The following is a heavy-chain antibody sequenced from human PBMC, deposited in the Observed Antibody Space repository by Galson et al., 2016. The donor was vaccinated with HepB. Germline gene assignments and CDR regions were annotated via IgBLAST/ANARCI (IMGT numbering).Heavy chain of an antibody. D-gene: IGHD1-26*01. V-gene: IGHV3-23*01. CDR1: GFTFSTYA. Sequence: SLRLSCAASGFTFSTYAMNWVHQAPGKGLEWVSGVTPGGNTYYADSVKGRFTISRDNSENTLFLQMNSLRAEDTAVYYCVVGSGTYFPNGMDVWGQGTTVTVSS. J-gene: IGHJ6*02. CDR2: VTPGGNT. CDR3: VVGSGTYFPNGMDV.